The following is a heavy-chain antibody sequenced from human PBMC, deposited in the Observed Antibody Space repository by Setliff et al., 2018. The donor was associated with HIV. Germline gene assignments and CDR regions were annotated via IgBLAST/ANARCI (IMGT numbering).Heavy chain of an antibody. V-gene: IGHV1-18*01. D-gene: IGHD3-22*01. CDR3: ARVGPFEFDSSGYAEF. Sequence: ASVKVSCKASGYTFSSFAMSWVRQAPGQGLEWVAWISGYNGHTNYAQRFQGRVTVTTDTSTSTACMELRSLRSDDTAVYFCARVGPFEFDSSGYAEFWGQGTPVTVSS. J-gene: IGHJ4*02. CDR2: ISGYNGHT. CDR1: GYTFSSFA.